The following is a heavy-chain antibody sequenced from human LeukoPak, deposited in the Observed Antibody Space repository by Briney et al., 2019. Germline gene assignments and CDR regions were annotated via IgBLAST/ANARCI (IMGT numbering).Heavy chain of an antibody. V-gene: IGHV3-23*01. CDR3: AKDSLWFGELLDYFDY. D-gene: IGHD3-10*01. CDR2: ISGSGGST. Sequence: GGSLRLSCAASGFTFSSYVMSWVRQAPGKGLEWVSAISGSGGSTYYADSVKGRFTISRDNSKNTLYLQMNSLRAEDTAVYYCAKDSLWFGELLDYFDYWGQGTLVTVSS. J-gene: IGHJ4*02. CDR1: GFTFSSYV.